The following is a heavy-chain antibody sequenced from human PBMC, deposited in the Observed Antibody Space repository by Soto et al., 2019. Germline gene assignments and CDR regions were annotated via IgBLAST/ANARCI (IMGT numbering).Heavy chain of an antibody. CDR3: ARVRREFDTSGPVDY. D-gene: IGHD3-10*01. CDR2: IHYSGST. CDR1: GDSISSYC. Sequence: SETLSLTCTVSGDSISSYCWSWIRQPPGKGLEWIGYIHYSGSTNSNPSLKSRVTISVDTSKNQFSLRLSSVTAADTAVYYCARVRREFDTSGPVDYWGQGTLVTVSS. V-gene: IGHV4-59*12. J-gene: IGHJ4*02.